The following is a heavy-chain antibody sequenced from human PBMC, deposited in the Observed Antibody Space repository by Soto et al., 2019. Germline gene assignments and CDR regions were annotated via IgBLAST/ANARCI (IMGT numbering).Heavy chain of an antibody. Sequence: QAQLVQSAAEVKKPGASVKVSCKASGYSITYNYMHWVRQAPGKGLEWMGTIDPTGGNRNYAQKFKGRLTMNRDTSTSTVYMELSSLTSDDTAVYYCAREQSWRDLVWWFDPWGQGTLVTVSS. CDR1: GYSITYNY. J-gene: IGHJ5*02. D-gene: IGHD3-16*01. CDR2: IDPTGGNR. CDR3: AREQSWRDLVWWFDP. V-gene: IGHV1-46*01.